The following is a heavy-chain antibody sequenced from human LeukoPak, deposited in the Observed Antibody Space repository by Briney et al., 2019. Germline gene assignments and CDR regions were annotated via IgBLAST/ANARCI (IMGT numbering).Heavy chain of an antibody. CDR2: ISGSGGST. J-gene: IGHJ4*02. CDR3: AREGAEEITQIDS. V-gene: IGHV3-23*01. Sequence: GGSLRHSCAASGFTFSSYAMRWVRQAPGKGLEWVLAISGSGGSTYYADSLKGRFTISRENPKNTLFLQMNSLRAEDTAVYYWAREGAEEITQIDSWGQGTLVTVSS. CDR1: GFTFSSYA. D-gene: IGHD1-14*01.